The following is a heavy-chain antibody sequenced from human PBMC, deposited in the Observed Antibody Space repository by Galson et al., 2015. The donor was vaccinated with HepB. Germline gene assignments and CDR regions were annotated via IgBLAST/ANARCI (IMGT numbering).Heavy chain of an antibody. Sequence: SLRLSCAGSGFTFSGSAMHWVCQASGRGLEWVGRIGSKSDNYATAYTASVKGRFTISRDESKNTAYLQMNGLKTEDTAVYYCSRRGDLSGYSSTWGQGTLVTVSS. CDR2: IGSKSDNYAT. CDR3: SRRGDLSGYSST. V-gene: IGHV3-73*01. D-gene: IGHD6-13*01. J-gene: IGHJ5*02. CDR1: GFTFSGSA.